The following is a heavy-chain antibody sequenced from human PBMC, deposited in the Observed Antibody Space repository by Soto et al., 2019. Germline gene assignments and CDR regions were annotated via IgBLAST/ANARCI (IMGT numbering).Heavy chain of an antibody. J-gene: IGHJ4*02. CDR1: GFTFSSYA. Sequence: QVQLVESGGGVVQPGRSLRLSCAASGFTFSSYALHWVRQAPGEGLEWVAVISHDGGTTHYADSVKGRFTISRDNSXXTVHLQMNSLRPEDTAVYHCASDREPSSWYQLADYWGQGTLVTVSS. CDR3: ASDREPSSWYQLADY. V-gene: IGHV3-30-3*01. D-gene: IGHD6-13*01. CDR2: ISHDGGTT.